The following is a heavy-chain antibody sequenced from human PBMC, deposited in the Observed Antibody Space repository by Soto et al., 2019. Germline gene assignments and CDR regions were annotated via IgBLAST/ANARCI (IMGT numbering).Heavy chain of an antibody. CDR2: MNPNSVNT. Sequence: QVQLVQSGAEVKKPGASVKVSCKASGYTFTSYDINWVRQATGQGLEWMGCMNPNSVNTGYAQKFQGRVTMTRNTSISISYLELSSLRSEDTAVYYCARGGLYYHSNWFDPWGQGTLVTVSS. V-gene: IGHV1-8*01. J-gene: IGHJ5*02. D-gene: IGHD3-16*01. CDR3: ARGGLYYHSNWFDP. CDR1: GYTFTSYD.